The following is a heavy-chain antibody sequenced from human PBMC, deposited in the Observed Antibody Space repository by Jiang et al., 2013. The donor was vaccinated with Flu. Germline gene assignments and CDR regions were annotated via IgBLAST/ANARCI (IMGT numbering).Heavy chain of an antibody. V-gene: IGHV4-31*03. Sequence: SGSGLVKPSQTLSLTCTVSGGSISSGGYYWSWIRQHPGKGLEWIGYIYYSGSTYYNPSLKSRVTISVDTSKNQFSLKLSSVTAADTAVYYCARGGRGINWFDPWGQGTLVTVSS. J-gene: IGHJ5*02. CDR1: GGSISSGGYY. CDR3: ARGGRGINWFDP. CDR2: IYYSGST. D-gene: IGHD3-10*01.